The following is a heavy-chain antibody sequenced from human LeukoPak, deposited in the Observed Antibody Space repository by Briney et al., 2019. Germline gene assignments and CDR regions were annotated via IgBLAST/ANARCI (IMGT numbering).Heavy chain of an antibody. J-gene: IGHJ6*02. CDR3: ARASPVAGTGYYYGMDV. V-gene: IGHV3-23*01. CDR1: GFTFSSCA. D-gene: IGHD6-19*01. CDR2: ISGSGGST. Sequence: GGSLRLSCAASGFTFSSCAMSWVRQAPGKGLEWISAISGSGGSTYYADSMKGRFTISRDDSKNTLYLQMNSLRADDTAVYYCARASPVAGTGYYYGMDVWGQGTTVTVSS.